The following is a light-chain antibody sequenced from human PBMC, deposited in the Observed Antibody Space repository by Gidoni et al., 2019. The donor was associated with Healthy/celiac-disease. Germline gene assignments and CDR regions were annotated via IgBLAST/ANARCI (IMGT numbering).Light chain of an antibody. CDR1: QSISSW. V-gene: IGKV1-5*03. CDR2: KAS. Sequence: EIQRTQSPSTLSASVGDRVNITCRASQSISSWLAWYQHKPGKAPTLLIYKASSLESGVPSRFSGSGSWTAFTLTISSLQPDDFATYYCQQYNSYSYTFGQGTKLEI. CDR3: QQYNSYSYT. J-gene: IGKJ2*01.